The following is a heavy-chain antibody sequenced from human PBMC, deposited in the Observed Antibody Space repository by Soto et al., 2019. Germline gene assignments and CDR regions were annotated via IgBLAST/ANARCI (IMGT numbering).Heavy chain of an antibody. V-gene: IGHV3-21*01. CDR3: VRSPVGDAFNV. CDR1: GFTFSSYS. CDR2: ISSGSDYI. J-gene: IGHJ3*01. Sequence: EVQLVESGGGLVKPGGSLRLSCAASGFTFSSYSMNWVRQAPGKGLEWVSSISSGSDYIFYADSVKGRFTISRDNAKNPLFLQMNSLTAEDTAVYYCVRSPVGDAFNVWGQGTVVTVSS.